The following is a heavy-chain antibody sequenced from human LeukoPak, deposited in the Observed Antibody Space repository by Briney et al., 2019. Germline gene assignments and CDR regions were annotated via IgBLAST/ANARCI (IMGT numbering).Heavy chain of an antibody. CDR3: ASGGVGVVPAAIIYYYYGMDV. V-gene: IGHV1-69*13. Sequence: ASVKVSCKASGGTFISYAISWVRQAPGQGLEWMGGIIPIFGTANYAQKFQGRVTITADESTSTAYMELSSLRSEDTAVYYCASGGVGVVPAAIIYYYYGMDVWGQGTTVTVSS. CDR2: IIPIFGTA. J-gene: IGHJ6*02. CDR1: GGTFISYA. D-gene: IGHD2-2*01.